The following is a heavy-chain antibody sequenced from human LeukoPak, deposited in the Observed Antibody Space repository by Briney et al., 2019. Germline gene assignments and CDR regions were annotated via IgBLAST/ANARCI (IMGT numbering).Heavy chain of an antibody. J-gene: IGHJ1*01. CDR3: AKDSMITFGGVIVRRYFQH. V-gene: IGHV3-23*01. CDR1: GFTFSSYA. D-gene: IGHD3-16*02. CDR2: ISGSGGST. Sequence: GGSLRLSCAASGFTFSSYAMSWVRQAPGKGLEWVSAISGSGGSTYYADSVEGRFTISRDNSKNTLYLQMNSLRAEDTAVYYCAKDSMITFGGVIVRRYFQHWGQGTLVTVSS.